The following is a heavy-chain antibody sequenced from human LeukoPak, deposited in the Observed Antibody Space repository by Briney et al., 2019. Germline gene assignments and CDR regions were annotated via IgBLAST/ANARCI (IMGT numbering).Heavy chain of an antibody. Sequence: ASVKVSCKASGYTFTSYDINWVRQATGQGLEWMGWMNPNNGNTDYAQKFQGRVTLTEDTSADTAYMELSSLTFEDTAVYYCATDGSGDYLNHWGQGTLVTVSS. CDR2: MNPNNGNT. CDR3: ATDGSGDYLNH. V-gene: IGHV1-8*01. CDR1: GYTFTSYD. J-gene: IGHJ4*02. D-gene: IGHD4-17*01.